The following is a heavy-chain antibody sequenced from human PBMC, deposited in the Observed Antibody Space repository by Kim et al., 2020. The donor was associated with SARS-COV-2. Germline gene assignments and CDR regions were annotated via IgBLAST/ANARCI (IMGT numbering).Heavy chain of an antibody. CDR3: AREGAPQYPNPIHFES. V-gene: IGHV3-66*01. D-gene: IGHD3-16*01. J-gene: IGHJ4*02. Sequence: SVKGRFTISRDNSKNTLYLQMNSLRAEDTAVYYCAREGAPQYPNPIHFESWGQGTLVTVSS.